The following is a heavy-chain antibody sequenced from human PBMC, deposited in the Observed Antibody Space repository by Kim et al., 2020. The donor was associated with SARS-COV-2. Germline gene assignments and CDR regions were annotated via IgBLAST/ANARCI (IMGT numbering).Heavy chain of an antibody. CDR3: ARDRNIGSSYFDY. Sequence: GGSLRLSCVASGFNFGGYGMHWVRQAPGKGLEWVAVIWHDGSNKFYVDSVKGRFTISRDNSKNTLYLQMNSLRADDTAVYQCARDRNIGSSYFDYWGQGT. J-gene: IGHJ4*02. V-gene: IGHV3-33*01. CDR1: GFNFGGYG. CDR2: IWHDGSNK. D-gene: IGHD5-12*01.